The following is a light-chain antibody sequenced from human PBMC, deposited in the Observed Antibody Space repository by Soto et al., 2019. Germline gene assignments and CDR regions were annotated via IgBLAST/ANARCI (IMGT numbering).Light chain of an antibody. J-gene: IGKJ5*01. Sequence: EIVLTQSPGPLSLSPGERVTLSCRASQSFSSNLAWYQHKPGQAPRLLIYGASTTATDVPPRFSGSGSGTELTLTISNLQSEDFAVYYCQQYNDWPRTFGQGTRLEI. CDR3: QQYNDWPRT. CDR1: QSFSSN. V-gene: IGKV3-15*01. CDR2: GAS.